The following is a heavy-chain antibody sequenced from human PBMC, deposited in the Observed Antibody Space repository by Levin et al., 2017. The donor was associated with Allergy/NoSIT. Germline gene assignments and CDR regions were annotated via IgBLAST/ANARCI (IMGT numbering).Heavy chain of an antibody. CDR3: ARRYYRNNFDF. D-gene: IGHD3-9*01. Sequence: RPSETLSLTCAVYGASFSEYYWSWVRQAPGKGLEWIGEITHSGTTTYNPSLKSRVILSVDVSKNQFSLMVPSVTAADTAFYYCARRYYRNNFDFWGLGTLVTVSS. CDR1: GASFSEYY. V-gene: IGHV4-34*01. CDR2: ITHSGTT. J-gene: IGHJ5*01.